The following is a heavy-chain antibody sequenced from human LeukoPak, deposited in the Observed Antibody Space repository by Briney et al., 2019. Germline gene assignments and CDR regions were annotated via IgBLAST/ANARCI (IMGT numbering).Heavy chain of an antibody. CDR2: ISDSGGT. CDR3: AKRVPYGSSSVYFDF. CDR1: GFTLSKYG. D-gene: IGHD6-6*01. J-gene: IGHJ4*02. V-gene: IGHV3-23*01. Sequence: GWALRLSCAAYGFTLSKYGVMWVRQAAGKGLKWVSAISDSGGTYYADSVKGRFTISKDNSKNTLYLQMNNLRAEDTAVYYCAKRVPYGSSSVYFDFWGQGTLVTVSS.